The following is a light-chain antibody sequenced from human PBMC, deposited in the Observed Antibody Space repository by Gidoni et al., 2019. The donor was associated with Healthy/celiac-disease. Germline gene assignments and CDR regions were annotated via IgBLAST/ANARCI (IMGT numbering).Light chain of an antibody. CDR3: QHSYSPPPFT. V-gene: IGKV1-39*01. CDR1: QSISSY. Sequence: DIKMTQSPSSLSASVGDRVTITCRASQSISSYLNWYQQKPGKAPKLLLYAASSLQSGVPSMFSRSSSGTVFTLTSSSLPPEDFATYYCQHSYSPPPFTFGPGTKVDIK. CDR2: AAS. J-gene: IGKJ3*01.